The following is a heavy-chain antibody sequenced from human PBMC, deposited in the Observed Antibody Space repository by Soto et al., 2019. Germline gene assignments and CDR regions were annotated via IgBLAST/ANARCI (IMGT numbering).Heavy chain of an antibody. CDR1: GGCISGYY. Sequence: PSETLSLTFTVSGGCISGYYWSWIRQPPGKGLEWIGYIYYSGSTNYNPSLKSRVTISVDTSKNQFSLKLSSVTAADTAVYYCASGQPDTAMVSYWGQGTLVTVSS. V-gene: IGHV4-59*08. D-gene: IGHD5-18*01. CDR2: IYYSGST. J-gene: IGHJ4*02. CDR3: ASGQPDTAMVSY.